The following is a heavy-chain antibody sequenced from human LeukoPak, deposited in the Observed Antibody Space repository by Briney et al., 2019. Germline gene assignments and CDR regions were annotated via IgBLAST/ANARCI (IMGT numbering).Heavy chain of an antibody. Sequence: GGSLRLSCAASGFTFSSYAMHWVRQAPGKGLEWVAVISYDGSNKYYADSVKGRFTISRDNSKNTLYLQMNSLRAEDTAVYYCAKAYGYSFEYWGQGTLVTVSS. D-gene: IGHD3-10*01. V-gene: IGHV3-30*04. CDR1: GFTFSSYA. J-gene: IGHJ4*02. CDR3: AKAYGYSFEY. CDR2: ISYDGSNK.